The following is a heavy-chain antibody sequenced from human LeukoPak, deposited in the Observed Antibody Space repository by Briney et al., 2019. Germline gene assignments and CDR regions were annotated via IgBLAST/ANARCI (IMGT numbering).Heavy chain of an antibody. D-gene: IGHD2-15*01. Sequence: GGSLRLSCAASGFIVSANYMSWVRQAPGKGLEWVSVIYSGGSTYYADSVKGRFTISRDNAKNSLYLQMNSLRAEDTAVYYCASTVVVAAGPDAFDIWGQGTMVTVSS. V-gene: IGHV3-53*01. CDR2: IYSGGST. CDR1: GFIVSANY. J-gene: IGHJ3*02. CDR3: ASTVVVAAGPDAFDI.